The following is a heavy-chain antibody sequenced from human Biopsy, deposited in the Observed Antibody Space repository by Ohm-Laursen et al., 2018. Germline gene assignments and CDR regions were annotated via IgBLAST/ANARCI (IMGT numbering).Heavy chain of an antibody. J-gene: IGHJ5*02. V-gene: IGHV3-23*01. CDR2: INGSGGST. CDR1: GFTFSSRA. D-gene: IGHD3-3*01. Sequence: GSLRLSCTASGFTFSSRAMSWVRQAPGKGPECVSVINGSGGSTYYADPVKGRFTISRDNSRNTLYLQMNSLRADDTAMYYCARDLYDFCGGCPFDPWGQGTLVTVSP. CDR3: ARDLYDFCGGCPFDP.